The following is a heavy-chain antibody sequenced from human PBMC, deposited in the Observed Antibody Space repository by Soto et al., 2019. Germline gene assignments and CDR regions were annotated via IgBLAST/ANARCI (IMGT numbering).Heavy chain of an antibody. V-gene: IGHV6-1*01. CDR1: GDSVSSNSAA. CDR2: TYYRSKWYN. CDR3: AREVMGLVPAAMPYDAFDI. Sequence: SQTLSLTCAISGDSVSSNSAAWNWIRQSPSRGLEWLGRTYYRSKWYNDYAVSVKSRITINPDTSKNQFSLQLNSVTPEDTAVYYCAREVMGLVPAAMPYDAFDIWGQGTMVTVSS. D-gene: IGHD2-2*01. J-gene: IGHJ3*02.